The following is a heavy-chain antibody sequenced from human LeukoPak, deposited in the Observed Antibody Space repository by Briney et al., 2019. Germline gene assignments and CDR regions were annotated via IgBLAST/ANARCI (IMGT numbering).Heavy chain of an antibody. D-gene: IGHD3-22*01. CDR2: ISAYNGNT. J-gene: IGHJ5*02. CDR3: ARDLGPDYYDSSGLGWFDP. CDR1: GYTFTSYG. V-gene: IGHV1-18*01. Sequence: ASVKVSCKASGYTFTSYGISWVRQAPGQGLEWMGWISAYNGNTNYAQKLQGRVTMTTDTSTSTAYMELRSLRSDDTAVYYCARDLGPDYYDSSGLGWFDPWGQGTLVTVSS.